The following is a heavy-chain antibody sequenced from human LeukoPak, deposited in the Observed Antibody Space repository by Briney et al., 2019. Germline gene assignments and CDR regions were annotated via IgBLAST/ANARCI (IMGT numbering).Heavy chain of an antibody. V-gene: IGHV4-59*01. J-gene: IGHJ4*02. D-gene: IGHD3-22*01. CDR3: ARAPYDSSDY. Sequence: PSETLPLTCTVSGGSISSYYWSWIRQPPGKGLEWIGYVYYSGSTNYNPSLKSRVTISVDTSKNQFSLKLSSVTAADTAVYYCARAPYDSSDYWGQGTLVTVSS. CDR1: GGSISSYY. CDR2: VYYSGST.